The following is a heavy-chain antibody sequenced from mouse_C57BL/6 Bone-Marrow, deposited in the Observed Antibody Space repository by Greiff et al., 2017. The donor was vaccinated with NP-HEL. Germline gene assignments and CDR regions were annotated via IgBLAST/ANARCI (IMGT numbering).Heavy chain of an antibody. CDR3: ARKGGYDGYYDYAMDY. Sequence: QVQLQQSGPGLVRPSQSLSITCTVSGFSLTSYGVHWVRQSPGKGLEWLGVIWSGGSTDYNAAFISRLSISKDNSKSQVFFKMNSLQADDTAIYYCARKGGYDGYYDYAMDYWGQGTSVTVSS. CDR2: IWSGGST. CDR1: GFSLTSYG. D-gene: IGHD2-3*01. V-gene: IGHV2-2*01. J-gene: IGHJ4*01.